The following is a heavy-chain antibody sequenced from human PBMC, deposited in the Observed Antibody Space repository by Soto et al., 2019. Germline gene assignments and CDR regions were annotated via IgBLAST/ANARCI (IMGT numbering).Heavy chain of an antibody. J-gene: IGHJ4*02. CDR3: ARLVAAGITYHFDS. Sequence: QITLKESGPTLVKPTQTLTLTCTFSAFSLSTSGVGVGWIRQPPGKALEWLTFIYWDDDKRYSPSLKSRLTITKDTSKNQVVLTMTNMDPVDTATYYCARLVAAGITYHFDSWGQGTLVTVSS. CDR1: AFSLSTSGVG. V-gene: IGHV2-5*02. CDR2: IYWDDDK. D-gene: IGHD2-21*01.